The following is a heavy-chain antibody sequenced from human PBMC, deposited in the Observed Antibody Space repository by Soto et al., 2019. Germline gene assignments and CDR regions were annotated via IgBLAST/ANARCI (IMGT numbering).Heavy chain of an antibody. CDR1: GFTFDDYG. CDR3: AITNGEVVPAASLYYYYYYMDV. J-gene: IGHJ6*03. CDR2: INWNGGST. V-gene: IGHV3-20*01. Sequence: GGSLRLSCAASGFTFDDYGMSWVRQAPGKGLEWVSGINWNGGSTGYADSVKGRFTISRDNAKNSLYLQMNSLRAEDTALYHCAITNGEVVPAASLYYYYYYMDVWGKGTTVTVSS. D-gene: IGHD2-2*01.